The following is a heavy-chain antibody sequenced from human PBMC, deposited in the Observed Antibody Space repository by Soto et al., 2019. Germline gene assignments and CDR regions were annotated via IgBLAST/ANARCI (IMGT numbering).Heavy chain of an antibody. CDR1: GYTFTSYG. J-gene: IGHJ4*02. Sequence: QVQLVQSGPEVKKPGASVKVSCKTSGYTFTSYGISWVRQAPGQGLEWMGWITTDKGKTTYAQKVQGRVTMTTDTSTSTAYMEQRSLRSDDTAVYYCATRSPAFDYWGQGTLVTVSS. CDR3: ATRSPAFDY. V-gene: IGHV1-18*01. CDR2: ITTDKGKT.